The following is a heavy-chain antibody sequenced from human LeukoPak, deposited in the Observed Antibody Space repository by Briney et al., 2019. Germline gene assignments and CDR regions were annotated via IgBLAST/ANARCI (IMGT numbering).Heavy chain of an antibody. J-gene: IGHJ4*02. CDR2: INQDGSEK. CDR3: ARRRDSGSLQHFDY. D-gene: IGHD1-26*01. CDR1: GFTFTGYW. Sequence: PGGSLRLSCAASGFTFTGYWMSWVRQAPGMGLAWVATINQDGSEKYYVDSVKGRFTISRDNAKNSLYLQMNSLRAEDTAVYYCARRRDSGSLQHFDYWGQGTLVTVSS. V-gene: IGHV3-7*03.